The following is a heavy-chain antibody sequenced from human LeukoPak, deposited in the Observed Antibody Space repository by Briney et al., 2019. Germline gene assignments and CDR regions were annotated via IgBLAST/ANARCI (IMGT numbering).Heavy chain of an antibody. CDR1: GGSVSSGGYY. D-gene: IGHD3-22*01. V-gene: IGHV4-61*08. Sequence: SETLSLTCTVSGGSVSSGGYYWSWIRQPPGKGLEWIGYVYYSGTTNSNPSLKSRVTISVDTSKNQFSLKLSSVTAADSAVYYCARNYDSSGYYYVGYWGQGTLVTVSS. CDR2: VYYSGTT. J-gene: IGHJ4*02. CDR3: ARNYDSSGYYYVGY.